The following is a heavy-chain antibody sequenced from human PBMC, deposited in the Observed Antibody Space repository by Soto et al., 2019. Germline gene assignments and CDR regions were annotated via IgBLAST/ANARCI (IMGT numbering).Heavy chain of an antibody. V-gene: IGHV3-48*03. D-gene: IGHD3-16*01. Sequence: GSLRLSCVASGFTFSSYEMDWVRQAPGKGLEWVSYISNGGSPTYYADSVRGRFTISRDDAKTSPYLQMNSLRVEDTAVYYCVRDMRWGQAFDIWGQGTMGTVSS. CDR1: GFTFSSYE. CDR3: VRDMRWGQAFDI. J-gene: IGHJ3*02. CDR2: ISNGGSPT.